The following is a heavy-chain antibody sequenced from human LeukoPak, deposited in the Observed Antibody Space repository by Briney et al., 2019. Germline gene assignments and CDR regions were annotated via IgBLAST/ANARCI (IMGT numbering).Heavy chain of an antibody. V-gene: IGHV4-4*02. CDR1: GGSISSSNW. CDR3: ARLTPTTLSLYYYYMDV. Sequence: ASETLSLTCAVSGGSISSSNWWSWVRQPPGKGLEWIGRIFHSGTTDYKTSLKGRVTISVDKSKNQFSLTLTSVTAADTAVYYCARLTPTTLSLYYYYMDVWGKGTTVTVSS. CDR2: IFHSGTT. J-gene: IGHJ6*03. D-gene: IGHD2/OR15-2a*01.